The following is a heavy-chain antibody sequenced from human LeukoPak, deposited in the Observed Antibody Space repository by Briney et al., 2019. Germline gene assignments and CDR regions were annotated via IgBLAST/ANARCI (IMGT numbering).Heavy chain of an antibody. CDR2: ISYDGGNK. V-gene: IGHV3-30-3*01. CDR1: GFIFSSYA. Sequence: GRSLRLSCAASGFIFSSYALHWVRQAPGKGLEWVAVISYDGGNKYYADSVKGQFTISRDNSKSTLYLQMNSLKAEDTALYYCASAFDIWGQGTMVTVSS. J-gene: IGHJ3*02. CDR3: ASAFDI.